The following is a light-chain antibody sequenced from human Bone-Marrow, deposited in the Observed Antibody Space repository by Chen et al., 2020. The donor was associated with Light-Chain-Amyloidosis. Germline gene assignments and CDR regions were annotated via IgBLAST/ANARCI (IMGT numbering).Light chain of an antibody. CDR2: RDT. V-gene: IGLV3-25*03. J-gene: IGLJ2*01. CDR1: DLPTKY. CDR3: QSADSSGTYEVI. Sequence: SYELTQPPSVSVSPGKTARITCSGDDLPTKYAYWYQQKPGQAPVLVINRDTERPSGTSDRFSGSSSGTTATLTISGFQAEDEADYHCQSADSSGTYEVIFGGGTKLTVL.